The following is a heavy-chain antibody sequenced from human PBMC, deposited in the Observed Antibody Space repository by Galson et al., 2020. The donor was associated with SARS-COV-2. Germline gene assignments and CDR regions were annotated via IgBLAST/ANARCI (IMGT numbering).Heavy chain of an antibody. Sequence: SAPTLVKPTQTFTLTCTFSGFSLSSSGVGVGWIRQPQGKALEWLALIYWDDDEHYSPSLTSRFTITKATSKNQVVLTMTNMDPVDTGTYFCALVVYGEGSGYRGFDYGGQGTPV. CDR1: GFSLSSSGVG. J-gene: IGHJ4*02. D-gene: IGHD3-22*01. V-gene: IGHV2-5*02. CDR2: IYWDDDE. CDR3: ALVVYGEGSGYRGFDY.